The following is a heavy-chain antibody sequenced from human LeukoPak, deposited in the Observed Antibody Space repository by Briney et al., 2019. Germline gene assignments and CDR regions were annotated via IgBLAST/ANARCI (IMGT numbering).Heavy chain of an antibody. CDR2: ISSSGSTI. D-gene: IGHD3-22*01. J-gene: IGHJ4*02. V-gene: IGHV3-48*03. Sequence: PGGSLRLSCAASGFTFSSYEVNWVRQAPGKGLEWVSYISSSGSTIYYADSVKGRFTISRDNAKDSLYLQMNSLRAEDTAVYYCAREGGDYYYDSSGYYNYWGQGTLVTVSS. CDR3: AREGGDYYYDSSGYYNY. CDR1: GFTFSSYE.